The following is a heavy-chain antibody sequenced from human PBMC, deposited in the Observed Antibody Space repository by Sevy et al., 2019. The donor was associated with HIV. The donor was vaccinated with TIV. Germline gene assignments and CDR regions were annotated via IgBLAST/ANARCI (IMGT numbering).Heavy chain of an antibody. CDR3: SRRADRGDY. J-gene: IGHJ4*02. V-gene: IGHV5-51*01. Sequence: GGSLRLSCKTSGYKFSNFWIGWVRQRPGKGLEWMGIIHSGDSDVRYSPAFQGQVTFSVDASINTAYLHWSSLKASDSGMYFCSRRADRGDYWGQGTLVTVSS. CDR1: GYKFSNFW. CDR2: IHSGDSDV.